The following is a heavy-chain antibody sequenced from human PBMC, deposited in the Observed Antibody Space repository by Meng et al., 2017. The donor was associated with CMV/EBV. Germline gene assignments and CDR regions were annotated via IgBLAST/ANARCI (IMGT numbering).Heavy chain of an antibody. D-gene: IGHD2-2*01. CDR3: ARDVFRSSTSDDAFDI. V-gene: IGHV3-21*01. CDR2: ISSSSYI. Sequence: GGSLRPSCAASGFTFSSYSMNWVRQAPGKGLEWVSSISSSSYIYYADSVKGRFTISRDNAKSSLYLQMNSLRAEDTAAYYCARDVFRSSTSDDAFDIWGQGTMVTVSS. CDR1: GFTFSSYS. J-gene: IGHJ3*02.